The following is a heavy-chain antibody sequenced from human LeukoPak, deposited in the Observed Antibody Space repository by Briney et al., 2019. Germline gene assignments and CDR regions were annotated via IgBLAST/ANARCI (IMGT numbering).Heavy chain of an antibody. J-gene: IGHJ5*02. CDR3: ARLACSYGHNWFDP. V-gene: IGHV4-59*08. Sequence: SETLSLTCTVSGGSISSYYWSWIRQPPGKGLEWIGYIYYSGSTNYNPSLKSRVTISVDTSKNQFSLKLSSVTAADTAVYYCARLACSYGHNWFDPWGQGTLVTVSS. CDR1: GGSISSYY. CDR2: IYYSGST. D-gene: IGHD5-18*01.